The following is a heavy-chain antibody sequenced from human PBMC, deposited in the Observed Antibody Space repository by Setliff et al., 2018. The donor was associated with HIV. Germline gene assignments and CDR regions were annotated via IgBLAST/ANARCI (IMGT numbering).Heavy chain of an antibody. CDR3: AREGRSFRGVIPDY. CDR1: GYTFTSYG. J-gene: IGHJ4*02. Sequence: ASVKVSCKASGYTFTSYGISWVRQAPGQGLEWMGWISAYNGNTNYAQKLQGRVTMTTDTSTSTAYLEVRSLRSDDTAVYFCAREGRSFRGVIPDYWGQGTPVTVSS. CDR2: ISAYNGNT. V-gene: IGHV1-18*01. D-gene: IGHD3-10*01.